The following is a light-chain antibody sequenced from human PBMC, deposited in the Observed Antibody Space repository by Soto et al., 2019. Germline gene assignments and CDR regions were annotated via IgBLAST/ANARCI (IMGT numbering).Light chain of an antibody. CDR2: GAS. Sequence: DIQMTQSPSSLSASVGDSVTITCRASQGISNNLAWYQQKPGKVPKLLIYGASTLQSGVPSRFSGSRSGTDFTLPISSMQPEDVATYYCQQYDSAPLTFGQGTKVDFK. CDR1: QGISNN. J-gene: IGKJ1*01. V-gene: IGKV1-27*01. CDR3: QQYDSAPLT.